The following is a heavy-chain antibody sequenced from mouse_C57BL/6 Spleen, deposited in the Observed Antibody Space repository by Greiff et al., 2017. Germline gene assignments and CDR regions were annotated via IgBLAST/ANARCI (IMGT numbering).Heavy chain of an antibody. Sequence: EVKLVESGGGLVKPGGSLKLSCAASGFTFSSYAMSWVRQTPEKRLEWVATISDGGSYTYYPDNVKGRFTISRDNAKNNLYLQMSHLKSEDTAMYYCACAYSNYVFDYWGQGTTLTVSS. V-gene: IGHV5-4*03. CDR1: GFTFSSYA. J-gene: IGHJ2*01. D-gene: IGHD2-5*01. CDR2: ISDGGSYT. CDR3: ACAYSNYVFDY.